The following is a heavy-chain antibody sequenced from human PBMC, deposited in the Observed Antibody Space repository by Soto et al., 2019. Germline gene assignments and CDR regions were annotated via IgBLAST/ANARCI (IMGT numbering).Heavy chain of an antibody. J-gene: IGHJ4*02. CDR2: IYYSGST. V-gene: IGHV4-61*01. Sequence: PSETLSLTCTVSGGSVSSGSYYWSWIRQPPGKGLEWIGYIYYSGSTNYNPSLKSRVTISVDTSKNQFSLKLSSVTAADTAVYYCADGSYGDYALDYWGQGTLVTVS. CDR3: ADGSYGDYALDY. CDR1: GGSVSSGSYY. D-gene: IGHD4-17*01.